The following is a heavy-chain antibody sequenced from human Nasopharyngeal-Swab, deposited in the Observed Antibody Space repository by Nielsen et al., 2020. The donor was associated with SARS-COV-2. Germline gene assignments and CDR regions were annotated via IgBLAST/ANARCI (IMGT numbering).Heavy chain of an antibody. CDR1: GVIVSDNY. D-gene: IGHD6-19*01. CDR3: VRSLRQWLAHDS. Sequence: GESLKISWVASGVIVSDNYMSWVRQVPGKGLEWVSVIYAGGDTYYADSVRGRFSIARDKSKKMVYHQMNSLTAADTAVYYCVRSLRQWLAHDSWGQGTLVTVSS. CDR2: IYAGGDT. J-gene: IGHJ4*02. V-gene: IGHV3-53*01.